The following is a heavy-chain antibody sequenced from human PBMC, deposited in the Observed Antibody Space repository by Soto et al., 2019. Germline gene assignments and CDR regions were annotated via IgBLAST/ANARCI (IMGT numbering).Heavy chain of an antibody. D-gene: IGHD2-21*02. CDR3: TGDLLVVTAVSGY. CDR2: INPNTGGT. CDR1: GYTFTGYY. V-gene: IGHV1-2*02. Sequence: GASVKVSCKASGYTFTGYYMHWVRQAPGQGLEWMGWINPNTGGTNYAQKFQGRVTMTRDTSISTAYMELTRLRSDDTAVYYCTGDLLVVTAVSGYWGQGTLVTVSS. J-gene: IGHJ4*02.